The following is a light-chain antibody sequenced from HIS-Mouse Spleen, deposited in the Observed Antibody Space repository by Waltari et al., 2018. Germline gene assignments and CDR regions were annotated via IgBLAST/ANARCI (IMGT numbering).Light chain of an antibody. CDR3: SSYTSSSTLGV. V-gene: IGLV2-14*01. J-gene: IGLJ2*01. CDR2: EVS. CDR1: SSDVGGYNY. Sequence: QSALTQPASVSGSPGPSITISCTGTSSDVGGYNYSSWYQQHPGKAPKLMIYEVSNRPSGVSNRFSGSKSGNTASLTISGLQAEDEADYYCSSYTSSSTLGVFGGGTKLTVL.